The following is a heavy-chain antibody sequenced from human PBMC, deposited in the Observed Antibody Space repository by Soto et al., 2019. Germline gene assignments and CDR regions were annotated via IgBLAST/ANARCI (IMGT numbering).Heavy chain of an antibody. V-gene: IGHV4-34*01. Sequence: PSETLSLTCAVYGGSFSGYYWSWIRQPPGKGLEWIGEINHSGSTNYNPSLKSRVTISVDTSKNQFSLKLSSVTAADTAVYYCARRWFGELLRFDPWGQGTLVTVSS. CDR2: INHSGST. D-gene: IGHD3-10*01. J-gene: IGHJ5*02. CDR3: ARRWFGELLRFDP. CDR1: GGSFSGYY.